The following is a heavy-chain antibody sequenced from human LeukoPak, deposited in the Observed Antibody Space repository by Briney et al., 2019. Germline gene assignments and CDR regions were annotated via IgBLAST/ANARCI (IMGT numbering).Heavy chain of an antibody. CDR1: GGSISSGGSY. J-gene: IGHJ4*02. CDR2: IYYSGST. CDR3: ARGRRGYSYGYLTG. V-gene: IGHV4-31*03. Sequence: SETLSLTCTVSGGSISSGGSYWSWIRQHPGKGLEWIGYIYYSGSTYYNPSLKSRVTISVDTSKNQFSLKLSSVTAADTAVYYCARGRRGYSYGYLTGWGQGTLVTVSS. D-gene: IGHD5-18*01.